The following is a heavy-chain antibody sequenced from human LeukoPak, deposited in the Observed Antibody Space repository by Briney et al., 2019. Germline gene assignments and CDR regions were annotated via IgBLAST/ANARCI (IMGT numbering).Heavy chain of an antibody. D-gene: IGHD6-13*01. Sequence: GGSLRLSCAASGFTFSSYGMHWVRQAPGKGLEWVAVISYDGNNKYYADYVKGRFTISRDNSKNTLYLQMNSLRAEDTAVYYCARVERWYSIDYWGQGTLVTVSS. CDR3: ARVERWYSIDY. CDR2: ISYDGNNK. CDR1: GFTFSSYG. J-gene: IGHJ4*02. V-gene: IGHV3-30*03.